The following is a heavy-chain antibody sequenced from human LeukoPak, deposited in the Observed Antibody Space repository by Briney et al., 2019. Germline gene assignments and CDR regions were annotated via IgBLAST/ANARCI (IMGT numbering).Heavy chain of an antibody. CDR1: GGSISSGGYS. Sequence: SETLSLTCAVSGGSISSGGYSWSWIRQPPGKGLEWIGYIYHSGSTYYNPSLKSRVTISVDRSKNQLSLKLSSVTAADTAVYYCARTLYYYDSSGYYNWFDPWGQGTLVTVSS. J-gene: IGHJ5*02. CDR3: ARTLYYYDSSGYYNWFDP. CDR2: IYHSGST. V-gene: IGHV4-30-2*01. D-gene: IGHD3-22*01.